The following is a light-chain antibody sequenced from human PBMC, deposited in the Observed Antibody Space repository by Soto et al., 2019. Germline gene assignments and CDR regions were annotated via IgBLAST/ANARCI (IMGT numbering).Light chain of an antibody. J-gene: IGKJ4*01. CDR3: QQYGVTPPNS. Sequence: EIVLTQSPGTLSLSPGERATLSCRASQIVSSTYLAWFQQKPGQAPRLLIYGASTRATGIPDRFSGSGSGTASTLTISGLEPEDFALYYCQQYGVTPPNSFGGGTKVEV. CDR1: QIVSSTY. V-gene: IGKV3-20*01. CDR2: GAS.